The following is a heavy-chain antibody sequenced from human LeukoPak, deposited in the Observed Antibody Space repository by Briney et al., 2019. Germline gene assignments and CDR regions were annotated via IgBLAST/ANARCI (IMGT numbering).Heavy chain of an antibody. D-gene: IGHD3-16*02. CDR1: GGTFSSYA. CDR2: IIPIFGTA. V-gene: IGHV1-69*13. J-gene: IGHJ6*02. Sequence: ASVKVSCKASGGTFSSYAISWVRQAPGQGLEWMGGIIPIFGTANYAQKFQGRVTITADESTSTAYMELSSLRFEDTAVYYCASIVFPVISPLDYYYGMDVWGQGTTVTVSS. CDR3: ASIVFPVISPLDYYYGMDV.